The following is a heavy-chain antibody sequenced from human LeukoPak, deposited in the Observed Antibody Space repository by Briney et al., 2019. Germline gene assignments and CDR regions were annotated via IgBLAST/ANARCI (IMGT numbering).Heavy chain of an antibody. Sequence: SQTLSLTCALSGDSVSSNSAAWNWIRQSPSRGLEWLGRTYYRSKWYNDYAVSVKSRITINPDTSKNQFSLQLNSVTPEDTAVYYCARDNYDSSGYYRWYYYYGMDVWGQGTTVTVSS. CDR2: TYYRSKWYN. D-gene: IGHD3-22*01. V-gene: IGHV6-1*01. CDR1: GDSVSSNSAA. J-gene: IGHJ6*02. CDR3: ARDNYDSSGYYRWYYYYGMDV.